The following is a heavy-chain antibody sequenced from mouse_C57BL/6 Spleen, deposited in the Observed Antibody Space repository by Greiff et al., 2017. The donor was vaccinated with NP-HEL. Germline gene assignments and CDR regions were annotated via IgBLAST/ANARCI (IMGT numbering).Heavy chain of an antibody. V-gene: IGHV1-22*01. Sequence: EVQLQQSGPELVKPGASVKMSCKASGYTFTDYNMHWVKQSHGKSLEWIGYINPNNGGTSYNQKFKGKATLTVNKSSSTAYMELRSRTSEDSAVYYGARHPIYYGNYDYLDYWGQGTTLTVSS. CDR2: INPNNGGT. J-gene: IGHJ2*01. D-gene: IGHD2-1*01. CDR1: GYTFTDYN. CDR3: ARHPIYYGNYDYLDY.